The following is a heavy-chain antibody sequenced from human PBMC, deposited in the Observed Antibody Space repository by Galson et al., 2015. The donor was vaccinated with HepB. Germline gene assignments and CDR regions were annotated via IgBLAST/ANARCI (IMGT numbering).Heavy chain of an antibody. CDR3: VRVYYHRSGYYYEELGGDFDY. D-gene: IGHD3-22*01. J-gene: IGHJ4*02. Sequence: SLRLSCAASGFTFSSYSMNWVRQAPGKGLEWVSYISSSGATIYYADSVRGRFTISRDNAKNSLYLQMNSLRAEDTAVYYCVRVYYHRSGYYYEELGGDFDYWGRGTLVTVSS. CDR1: GFTFSSYS. V-gene: IGHV3-48*01. CDR2: ISSSGATI.